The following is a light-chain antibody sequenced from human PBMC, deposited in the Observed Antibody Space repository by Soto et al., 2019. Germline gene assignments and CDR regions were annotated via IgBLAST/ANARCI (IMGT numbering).Light chain of an antibody. CDR1: QSITNY. CDR2: AAS. J-gene: IGKJ2*01. CDR3: QQSYSIPHT. V-gene: IGKV1-39*01. Sequence: DLQMTQSPSSLSASVGDRVTITCRASQSITNYLNWYQQQPGKAPNLLIYAASSLQSGVPSRFSGSGSGTDFTLTISSLQPEDFATYYCQQSYSIPHTFGQGTKLKIK.